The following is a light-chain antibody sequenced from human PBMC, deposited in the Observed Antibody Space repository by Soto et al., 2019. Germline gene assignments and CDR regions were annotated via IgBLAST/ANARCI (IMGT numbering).Light chain of an antibody. CDR2: KAS. CDR1: QSISSW. V-gene: IGKV1-5*03. CDR3: QQYNSYPYT. J-gene: IGKJ2*01. Sequence: DIQMTQSPSTLSASVGDRVTITCRASQSISSWLAWYQQKPGKAPKLLIYKASSLESGVPSRFSGSGSGTAFTLTISSLQPDEFATYYCQQYNSYPYTFGQGTKLEIK.